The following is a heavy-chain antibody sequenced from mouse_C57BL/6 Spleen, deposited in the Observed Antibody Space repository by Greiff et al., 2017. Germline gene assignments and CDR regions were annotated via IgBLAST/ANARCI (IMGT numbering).Heavy chain of an antibody. D-gene: IGHD1-1*01. V-gene: IGHV1-26*01. CDR1: GYTFTDYY. CDR2: INPNNGGT. CDR3: AVIYYYGSSLQY. Sequence: EVQLQQSGPELVKPGASVKISCKASGYTFTDYYMNWVKQSHGKSLEWIGDINPNNGGTSYNQKFKGKATLTVDKSSRTAYMELRSLTSEDSAVYYCAVIYYYGSSLQYWGQGTTLTVSS. J-gene: IGHJ2*01.